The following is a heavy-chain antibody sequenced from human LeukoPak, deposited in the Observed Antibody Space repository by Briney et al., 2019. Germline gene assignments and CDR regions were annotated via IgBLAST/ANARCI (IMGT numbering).Heavy chain of an antibody. CDR1: GYTFTGYY. CDR2: INPNSGGT. CDR3: ARGAGATLYYYYYYMDV. J-gene: IGHJ6*03. D-gene: IGHD1-26*01. Sequence: GASVKVSCKASGYTFTGYYMHWVRQAPGQGLEWMGRINPNSGGTNYAQKFQGRVTMTRDTSISTAYMELSRLRSDDTAVYYCARGAGATLYYYYYYMDVWGKGTTVTVSS. V-gene: IGHV1-2*06.